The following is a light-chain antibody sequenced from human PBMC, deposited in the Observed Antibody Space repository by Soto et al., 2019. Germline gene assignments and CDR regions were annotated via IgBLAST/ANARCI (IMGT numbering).Light chain of an antibody. J-gene: IGKJ1*01. CDR3: QQANSYPWT. CDR2: GSS. Sequence: DIQMTQSPSSVSASVGDSVIITCRASQGVSDWVAWYQQKPGEAPKLLIYGSSSLLSGVPSRFSGTRSGTDFTLTISSLQPEDFATYYCQQANSYPWTFGQGTKVEIE. V-gene: IGKV1-12*01. CDR1: QGVSDW.